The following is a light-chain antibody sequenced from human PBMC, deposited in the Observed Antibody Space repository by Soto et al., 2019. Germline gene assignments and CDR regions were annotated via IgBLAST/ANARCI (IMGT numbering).Light chain of an antibody. CDR1: QSISSC. V-gene: IGKV1-5*01. CDR2: EAS. Sequence: DIQLIQSPATLSASVGERVTITCLASQSISSCLAWYQQKPGQAPKLLIYEASSLASGIPSRFSGSGSGTEFTLTISSLQPEDFAAYYCQQHNNWPVAFGQGTKVDIK. J-gene: IGKJ1*01. CDR3: QQHNNWPVA.